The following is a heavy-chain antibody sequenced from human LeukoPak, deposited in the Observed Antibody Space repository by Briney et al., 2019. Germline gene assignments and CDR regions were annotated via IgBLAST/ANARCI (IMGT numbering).Heavy chain of an antibody. V-gene: IGHV1-18*01. CDR3: ARDLSGLSAFEI. CDR1: GYTFTSYG. D-gene: IGHD5-12*01. CDR2: ISAYNGNT. Sequence: ASVKVSCKAPGYTFTSYGISWVRQAPGQGLEWMGWISAYNGNTNYAQKLQGRVTMTTDTSTSTAYMELRSLRSDDTAVYYCARDLSGLSAFEIWGQGTMVTVSS. J-gene: IGHJ3*02.